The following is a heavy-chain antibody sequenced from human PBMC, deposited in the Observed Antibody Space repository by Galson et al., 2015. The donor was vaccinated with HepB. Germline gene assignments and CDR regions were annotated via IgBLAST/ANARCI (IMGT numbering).Heavy chain of an antibody. CDR1: GFTFSRYY. CDR3: ARDRGVEGGGNWFDP. V-gene: IGHV3-7*01. CDR2: INKDGSEK. D-gene: IGHD3-10*01. J-gene: IGHJ5*02. Sequence: SLRLSCAASGFTFSRYYMSWVRQAPGKGLEWVANINKDGSEKYYVDSVKGRFSISRDNAKTSMSLQMHSLRAEDTAVYYCARDRGVEGGGNWFDPWGQGTLFTVSS.